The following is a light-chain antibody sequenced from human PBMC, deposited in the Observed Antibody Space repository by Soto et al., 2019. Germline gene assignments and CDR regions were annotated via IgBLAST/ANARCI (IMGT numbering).Light chain of an antibody. J-gene: IGLJ3*02. CDR3: QSYDNSLRGWV. CDR1: ASNFGAGYD. V-gene: IGLV1-40*01. Sequence: QSVLPQPPSVSGAPGQRVTISCTGSASNFGAGYDVHWYQQIPGTAPKLLILETKSRPSGVPDRFSASKSGTSASLALTGLQTEDAAHYYCQSYDNSLRGWVFGGGTKLTAL. CDR2: ETK.